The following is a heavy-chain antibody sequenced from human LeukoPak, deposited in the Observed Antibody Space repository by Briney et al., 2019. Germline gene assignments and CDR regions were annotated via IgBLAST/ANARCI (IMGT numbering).Heavy chain of an antibody. CDR2: IRSKAYGGTT. CDR1: GFTFGDYA. V-gene: IGHV3-49*03. J-gene: IGHJ4*02. CDR3: TRVTGGVYGDYPQPFDY. D-gene: IGHD4-17*01. Sequence: GGSLRLSCTASGFTFGDYAMSWFRQAPGKGLEWVGFIRSKAYGGTTEYAASVKGRFTISRDDSKSIAYLQMNSLKTEDTAVYYCTRVTGGVYGDYPQPFDYWGQGTLVTVSS.